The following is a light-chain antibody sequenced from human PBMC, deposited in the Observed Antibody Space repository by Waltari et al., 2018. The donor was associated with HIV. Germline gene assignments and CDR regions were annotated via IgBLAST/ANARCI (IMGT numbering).Light chain of an antibody. CDR1: SSNIGSNT. Sequence: QSVLPQPPSASGTPGQRVTIPCSGSSSNIGSNTVNWYQQLPGTAPKLLIYSNNQRPSGVPDRFSGSKSGTSASLAISGLQSEDEADYYCAAWDDSLNGRVFGGGTKLTVL. V-gene: IGLV1-44*01. CDR3: AAWDDSLNGRV. CDR2: SNN. J-gene: IGLJ3*02.